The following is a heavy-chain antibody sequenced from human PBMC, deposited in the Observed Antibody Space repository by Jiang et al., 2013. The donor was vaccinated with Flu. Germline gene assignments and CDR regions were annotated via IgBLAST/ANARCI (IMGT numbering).Heavy chain of an antibody. D-gene: IGHD6-19*01. CDR3: ASLRPFIAVADHYYYGMDV. J-gene: IGHJ6*02. CDR1: GGSISSSNW. CDR2: IYHSGST. Sequence: GSGLVKPSGTLSLTCAVSGGSISSSNWWSWVRQPPGKGLEWIGEIYHSGSTNYNPSLKSRVTISVDKSKNQFSLKLSSVTAADTAVYYCASLRPFIAVADHYYYGMDVWGQGTTVTVSS. V-gene: IGHV4-4*02.